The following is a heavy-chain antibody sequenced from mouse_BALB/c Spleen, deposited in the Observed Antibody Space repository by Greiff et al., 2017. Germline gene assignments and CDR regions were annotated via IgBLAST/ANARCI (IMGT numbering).Heavy chain of an antibody. D-gene: IGHD2-1*01. J-gene: IGHJ4*01. CDR2: ISCYNGAT. V-gene: IGHV1S34*01. CDR3: ARVYGNLYYAMDY. Sequence: LVKTGASVKISCKASGYSFTGYYTHWVKQSHGKSLEWIGYISCYNGATSYNQKFKGKATFTVDTSSSTAYMQFNSLTSEDSAVYYCARVYGNLYYAMDYWGQGTSVTVSS. CDR1: GYSFTGYY.